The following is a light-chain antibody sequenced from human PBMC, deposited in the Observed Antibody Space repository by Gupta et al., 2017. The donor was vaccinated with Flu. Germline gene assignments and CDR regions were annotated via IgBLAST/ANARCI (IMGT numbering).Light chain of an antibody. V-gene: IGKV2-28*01. CDR1: QSLLDSNGYSR. Sequence: DIVMTQSPLSLPVTPGEPAPISCRSSQSLLDSNGYSRLDWYLPKPGQSPQLLIYLGSNRASGVPDRFSGSGSGTXFTLKIXRVEAEDFGVYYCMEALQTTWTFGXGTKVEI. J-gene: IGKJ1*01. CDR2: LGS. CDR3: MEALQTTWT.